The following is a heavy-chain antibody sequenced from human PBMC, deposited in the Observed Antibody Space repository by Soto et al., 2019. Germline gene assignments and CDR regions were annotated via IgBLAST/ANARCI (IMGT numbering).Heavy chain of an antibody. CDR1: GGSISSGGYY. CDR3: ARGDAYDYVWGSYRYGPVLFDY. Sequence: SETLSLTCTVSGGSISSGGYYWSWIRQHPGKGLEWIGYIYYSGSTYYNPSLKSRVTISVDTSKNQFSLKLSSVTAADTAVYYCARGDAYDYVWGSYRYGPVLFDYWGQGTLVTSPQ. D-gene: IGHD3-16*02. V-gene: IGHV4-31*03. J-gene: IGHJ4*02. CDR2: IYYSGST.